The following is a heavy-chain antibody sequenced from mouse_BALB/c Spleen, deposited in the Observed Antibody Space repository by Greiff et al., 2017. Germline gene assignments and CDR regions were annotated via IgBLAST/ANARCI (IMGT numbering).Heavy chain of an antibody. V-gene: IGHV1-14*01. D-gene: IGHD2-3*01. J-gene: IGHJ4*01. CDR1: GYTFTSYV. CDR2: INPYNDGT. CDR3: ARSQGYDGYYFFYAMDY. Sequence: VHVKQSGPELVKPGASVKMSCKASGYTFTSYVMHWVKQKPGQGLEWIGYINPYNDGTKYNEKFKGKATLTSDKSSSTAYMELSSLTSEDSAVYYCARSQGYDGYYFFYAMDYWGQGTSVTVSS.